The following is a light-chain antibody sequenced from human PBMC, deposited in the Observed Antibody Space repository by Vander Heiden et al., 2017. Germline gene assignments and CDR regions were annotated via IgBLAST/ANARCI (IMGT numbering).Light chain of an antibody. V-gene: IGKV3-11*01. CDR2: DAS. Sequence: IVLTQSPATLYWSSGESPTLHCRASKSVTSYVARDQQKPGLIYDASNRATAIPASFSGSGSATDFTLSIISLEPADFAVYYCRQRCDCAPTFGGGTRLDMK. CDR3: RQRCDCAPT. CDR1: KSVTSY. J-gene: IGKJ4*01.